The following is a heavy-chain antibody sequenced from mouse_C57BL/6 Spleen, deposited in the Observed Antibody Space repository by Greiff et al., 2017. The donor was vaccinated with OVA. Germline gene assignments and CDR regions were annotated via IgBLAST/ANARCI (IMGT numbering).Heavy chain of an antibody. J-gene: IGHJ2*01. D-gene: IGHD1-1*01. CDR1: GFTFSDYG. Sequence: EVNLVESGGGLVKPGGSLKLSCAASGFTFSDYGMHWVRQAPEKGLEWVAYISSGSSTIYYADTVKGRFTISRDNAKNTLFLQMTSLRSEDTAMYYCARYYYGSSYVYFDYWGQGTTLTVSS. CDR3: ARYYYGSSYVYFDY. CDR2: ISSGSSTI. V-gene: IGHV5-17*01.